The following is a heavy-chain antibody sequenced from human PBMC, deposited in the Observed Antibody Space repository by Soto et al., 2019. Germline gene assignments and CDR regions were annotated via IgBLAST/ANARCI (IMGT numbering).Heavy chain of an antibody. CDR1: GYTFTSYG. CDR3: ARDRGGYGMDV. J-gene: IGHJ6*02. D-gene: IGHD3-16*01. CDR2: ISAYNGNT. V-gene: IGHV1-18*01. Sequence: QVQLVQSGAEVKKPGASVKVSCKASGYTFTSYGIIWVRQAPGQGLEWMGWISAYNGNTNYAQKLQGRVTMTTDTSPSTAYMELRGLRSDDTAVYCCARDRGGYGMDVWGQGTTVTVSS.